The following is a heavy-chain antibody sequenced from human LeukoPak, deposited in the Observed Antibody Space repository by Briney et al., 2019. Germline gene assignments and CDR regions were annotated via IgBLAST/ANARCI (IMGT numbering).Heavy chain of an antibody. D-gene: IGHD3-3*01. CDR3: ARVGSGLNLYYFDY. V-gene: IGHV4-31*03. CDR1: GGSVSSGGYY. J-gene: IGHJ4*02. CDR2: IYYSGST. Sequence: SQTLSLTCTVSGGSVSSGGYYWSWIRQHPGKGLEGIGYIYYSGSTYYNPSLKSRVTISVDTSKNQFSLKLSSVTAADTAVYFCARVGSGLNLYYFDYWGQGILVTVSS.